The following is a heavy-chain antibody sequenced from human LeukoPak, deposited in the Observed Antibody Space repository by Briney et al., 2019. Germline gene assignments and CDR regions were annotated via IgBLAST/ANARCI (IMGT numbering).Heavy chain of an antibody. CDR3: ARARISIFGVVNWFDP. CDR2: IYHSGST. CDR1: GYSISSGYY. V-gene: IGHV4-38-2*01. Sequence: SETLSLTCAVTGYSISSGYYWGWIRQPPGKGLEWIGSIYHSGSTYYNPSLKSRVTISVDTSKNQFSLKLSSVTAADTAVYYCARARISIFGVVNWFDPWGRGTLVTVSS. J-gene: IGHJ5*02. D-gene: IGHD3-3*01.